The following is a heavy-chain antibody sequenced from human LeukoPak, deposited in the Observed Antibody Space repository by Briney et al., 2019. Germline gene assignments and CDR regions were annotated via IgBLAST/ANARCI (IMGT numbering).Heavy chain of an antibody. CDR2: IRGYNGYT. J-gene: IGHJ6*02. D-gene: IGHD6-19*01. CDR1: GSTFNNSG. Sequence: ALVKLSCTPSGSTFNNSGIIWLRQAPGQGLGWMGGIRGYNGYTNSAQQFQGRVTLTMDTSTSTVYIELRSLRSDDTAVYYCARWSGGSDWLYHYGMDVWGQGTTVTVSS. CDR3: ARWSGGSDWLYHYGMDV. V-gene: IGHV1-18*01.